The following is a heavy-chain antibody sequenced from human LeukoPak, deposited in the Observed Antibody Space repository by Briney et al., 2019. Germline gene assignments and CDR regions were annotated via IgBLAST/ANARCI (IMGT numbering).Heavy chain of an antibody. D-gene: IGHD2-15*01. Sequence: PGGALRLSCAASGFTFNTYAMHWVRQTPGKGLEYVSGIYSDGGEKYYPNSVTRSFTISRDNSKNPLYLQMGTLRTQAMAVYYCARVRLYSPTNWFDPRGQGNLVTVSP. V-gene: IGHV3-64*01. CDR1: GFTFNTYA. CDR2: IYSDGGEK. CDR3: ARVRLYSPTNWFDP. J-gene: IGHJ5*02.